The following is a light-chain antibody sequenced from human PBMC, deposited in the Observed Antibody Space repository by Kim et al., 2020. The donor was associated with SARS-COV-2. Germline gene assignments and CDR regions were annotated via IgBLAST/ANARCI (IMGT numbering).Light chain of an antibody. V-gene: IGKV3-11*01. CDR1: QSVSSY. CDR3: QQRIEGT. CDR2: DAS. Sequence: LSLSPGERAPLSCRASQSVSSYLAWYQQKPGQAPRLLIYDASNRATGIPARFSGSGSGTDFTLTISSLEPEDFAVYYCQQRIEGTFGQGTRLEIK. J-gene: IGKJ5*01.